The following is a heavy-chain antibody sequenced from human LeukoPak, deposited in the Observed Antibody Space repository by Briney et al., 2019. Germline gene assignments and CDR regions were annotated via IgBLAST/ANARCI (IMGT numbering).Heavy chain of an antibody. CDR1: GFIISDYW. J-gene: IGHJ4*02. Sequence: GGSLRLSCAASGFIISDYWMHWVRQSPGKGPVWVSRINSNGRSTNYADSVKGRFTISRDNAKNTVYVNMHSLRDEDTAVYYCARGGRFAYFLDYWGQGNLVTVSS. V-gene: IGHV3-74*01. CDR2: INSNGRST. D-gene: IGHD2-21*01. CDR3: ARGGRFAYFLDY.